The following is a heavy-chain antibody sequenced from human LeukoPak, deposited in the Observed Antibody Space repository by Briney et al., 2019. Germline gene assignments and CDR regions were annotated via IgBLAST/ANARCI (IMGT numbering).Heavy chain of an antibody. CDR2: IYYSGST. J-gene: IGHJ4*02. CDR1: GGSISSYY. Sequence: PSETLSLTCTVSGGSISSYYWSWIRQPPGKGLEWIGYIYYSGSTNYNPSLKSRVTISVDTSKNQFSLKPSSVTAADTAVYYCARDRGYCGGDCYANDYWGQGTLVIVSS. CDR3: ARDRGYCGGDCYANDY. D-gene: IGHD2-21*02. V-gene: IGHV4-59*01.